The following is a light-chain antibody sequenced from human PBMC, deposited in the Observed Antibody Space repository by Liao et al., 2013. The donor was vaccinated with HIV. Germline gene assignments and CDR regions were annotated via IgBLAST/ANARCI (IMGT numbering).Light chain of an antibody. CDR1: KLSDKF. J-gene: IGLJ1*01. Sequence: SFELTQPPSVSVSPGQTATITCSGHKLSDKFTSWYQQRPGQSPLLVMYRDNKRPSGIPERFSGSSSGNTATLTVSGTQPIDEADYYCQAWDSTTYVFGTGTKVTVL. CDR2: RDN. V-gene: IGLV3-1*01. CDR3: QAWDSTTYV.